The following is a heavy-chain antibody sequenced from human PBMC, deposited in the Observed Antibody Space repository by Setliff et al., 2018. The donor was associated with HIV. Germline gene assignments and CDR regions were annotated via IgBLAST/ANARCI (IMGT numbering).Heavy chain of an antibody. Sequence: PGGSLRLSCTASGFTFRDYYMSWIRQAPGKGLAWVSYISSSGGTIYYADSVKGRFTISRDNAKNSLYLQMNSLRAEDTAVYYCARGLGSSGWFVGVTGWDYGMDVWGQGTTVTVSS. D-gene: IGHD6-19*01. J-gene: IGHJ6*02. CDR1: GFTFRDYY. V-gene: IGHV3-11*04. CDR3: ARGLGSSGWFVGVTGWDYGMDV. CDR2: ISSSGGTI.